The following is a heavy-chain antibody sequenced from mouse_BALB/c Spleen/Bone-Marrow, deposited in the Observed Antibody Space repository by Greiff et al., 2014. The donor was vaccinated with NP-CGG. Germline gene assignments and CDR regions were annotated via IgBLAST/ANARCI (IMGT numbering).Heavy chain of an antibody. CDR3: ARDMCDGLRWYFDV. J-gene: IGHJ1*01. V-gene: IGHV7-3*02. CDR1: GFTFTDYY. CDR2: IRNKANGYTT. D-gene: IGHD2-3*01. Sequence: VQLKESGGGLVQPGGSLRLSCATSGFTFTDYYVSWVRQPPGKALEWLGFIRNKANGYTTDYSASVKGRFTISRDNSQSILYLQMNTLRAEDSATYYCARDMCDGLRWYFDVWGAGTTVTVSS.